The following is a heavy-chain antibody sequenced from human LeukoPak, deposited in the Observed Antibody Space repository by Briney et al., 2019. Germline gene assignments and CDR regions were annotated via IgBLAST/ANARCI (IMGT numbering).Heavy chain of an antibody. D-gene: IGHD1-1*01. J-gene: IGHJ3*02. Sequence: SETLSLTCTVSGVSISSSSYYWGWIRQPPGKGLGWIGSIYYSGSTYYNSSLKSRVTISVDTSKNQFSLKLSSVTAADTAVYYCARRYTSYDAFDIGGQGTMVNVSS. CDR1: GVSISSSSYY. V-gene: IGHV4-39*01. CDR3: ARRYTSYDAFDI. CDR2: IYYSGST.